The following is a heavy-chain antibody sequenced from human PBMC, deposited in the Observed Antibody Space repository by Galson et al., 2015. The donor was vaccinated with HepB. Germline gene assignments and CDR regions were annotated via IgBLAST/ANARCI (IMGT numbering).Heavy chain of an antibody. D-gene: IGHD6-13*01. V-gene: IGHV4-39*01. CDR1: GGSISSSNYY. CDR3: ASLRGYSSSWDLDN. CDR2: LYYNGRT. J-gene: IGHJ4*02. Sequence: LSLTCTVSGGSISSSNYYWAWIRQPPGKGLEWIGSLYYNGRTYYHPSLKSRVTVSGDTSRNQFSLKLISVTAADTAVYYCASLRGYSSSWDLDNWGQGTLVTVSS.